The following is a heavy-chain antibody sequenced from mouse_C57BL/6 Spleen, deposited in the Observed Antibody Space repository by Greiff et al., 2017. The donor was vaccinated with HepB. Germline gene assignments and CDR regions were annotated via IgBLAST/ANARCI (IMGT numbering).Heavy chain of an antibody. J-gene: IGHJ1*03. CDR3: ARDYYGSSHWYFDV. CDR2: ISYDGSN. CDR1: GYSITSGYY. D-gene: IGHD1-1*01. Sequence: EESGPGLVKPSQSLSLTCSVTGYSITSGYYWNWIRQFPGNKLEWMGYISYDGSNNYNPSLKNRISITRDTSKNQFFLKLNSVTTEDTATYYCARDYYGSSHWYFDVWGTGTTVTVSS. V-gene: IGHV3-6*01.